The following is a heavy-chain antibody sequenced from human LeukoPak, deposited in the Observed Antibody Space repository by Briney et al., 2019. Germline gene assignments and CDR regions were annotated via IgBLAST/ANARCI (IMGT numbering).Heavy chain of an antibody. J-gene: IGHJ4*02. CDR1: GFTFSSYS. Sequence: GGSLRLSCAASGFTFSSYSMNWVRQAPGKGLEWVSSISSSSSYIYYADSVKGRYTISRDNAKNSLYLQMNSLRAEDTAVYYCARAVGGKGYFDYWGQGTLVTVSS. CDR3: ARAVGGKGYFDY. CDR2: ISSSSSYI. V-gene: IGHV3-21*01. D-gene: IGHD4-23*01.